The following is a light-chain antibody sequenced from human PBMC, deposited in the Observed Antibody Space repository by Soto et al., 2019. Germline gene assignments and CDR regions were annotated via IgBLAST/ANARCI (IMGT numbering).Light chain of an antibody. CDR2: GAS. J-gene: IGKJ5*01. CDR3: QQYGSSPIT. CDR1: QSISSN. Sequence: EIGLTQSPATLSVSPGERATLSCRASQSISSNLAWYQQKPGQAPRLLIHGASSRATGIPDRFSGSGSGTDFTLTISRLEPEDFAVYYCQQYGSSPITFGQGTRLEI. V-gene: IGKV3-20*01.